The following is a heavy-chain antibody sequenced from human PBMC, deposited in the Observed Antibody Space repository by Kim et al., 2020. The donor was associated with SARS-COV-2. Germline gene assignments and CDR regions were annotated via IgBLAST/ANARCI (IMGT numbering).Heavy chain of an antibody. CDR2: ISYDGSNK. D-gene: IGHD3-9*01. CDR1: GFTFSSYG. CDR3: AKDHSGALRYFGKTRYGMDV. V-gene: IGHV3-30*18. Sequence: GGSLRLSCAASGFTFSSYGMHWVRQAPGKGLEWVAVISYDGSNKYYADSVKGRFTISRDNSKNTLYLQMNSLRAEDTAVYYCAKDHSGALRYFGKTRYGMDVWGQGTTVTVSS. J-gene: IGHJ6*02.